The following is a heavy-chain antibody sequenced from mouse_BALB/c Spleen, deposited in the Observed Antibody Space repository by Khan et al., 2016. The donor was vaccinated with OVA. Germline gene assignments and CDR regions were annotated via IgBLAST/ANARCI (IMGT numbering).Heavy chain of an antibody. V-gene: IGHV3-2*02. CDR2: ISYSGNT. J-gene: IGHJ2*01. D-gene: IGHD1-1*01. CDR1: GYSITSDYA. Sequence: EVKLLESGPGLVKPSQSLSLTCTVTGYSITSDYAWNWLRQLPGNKLEWMGFISYSGNTNYNPSLKSRISITRDTSKNQFFLQLNSVTTEDTATYYCARVYGGYFDYWGQGTTLTVSS. CDR3: ARVYGGYFDY.